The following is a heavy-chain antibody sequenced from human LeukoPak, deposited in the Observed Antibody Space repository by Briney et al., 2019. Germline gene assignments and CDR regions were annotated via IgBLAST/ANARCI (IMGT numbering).Heavy chain of an antibody. J-gene: IGHJ4*02. CDR3: AKNVRGPEV. Sequence: PGESMRLSCAASGFTFSDYYMSWIRQAPGKGLEWVSYIISMTSKTNYGDAVKGRFTISRDNDKNSLYLQMNSLRAEDTAVYYCAKNVRGPEVWGQGTLVTVSS. CDR2: IISMTSKT. V-gene: IGHV3-11*03. D-gene: IGHD5-12*01. CDR1: GFTFSDYY.